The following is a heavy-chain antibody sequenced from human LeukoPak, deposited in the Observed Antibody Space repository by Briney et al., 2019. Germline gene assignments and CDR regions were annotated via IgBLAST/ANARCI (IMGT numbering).Heavy chain of an antibody. D-gene: IGHD3-10*01. CDR3: ARDPRYGSGSYYIDY. Sequence: ASVKVSCKASGYTFTGCYMHWVRQAPGQGLEWMGRINPNSGGTNYAQKFQGRVTMTRDTSISTAYMELSRLRSDDTAVYYCARDPRYGSGSYYIDYWGQGTLVTVSS. J-gene: IGHJ4*02. CDR1: GYTFTGCY. CDR2: INPNSGGT. V-gene: IGHV1-2*06.